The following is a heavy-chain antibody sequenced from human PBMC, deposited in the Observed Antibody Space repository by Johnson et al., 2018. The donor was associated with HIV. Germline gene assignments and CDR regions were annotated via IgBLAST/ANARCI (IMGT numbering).Heavy chain of an antibody. CDR3: AKGSDTCYYVSGDVFVI. Sequence: VQLVESGGGVVQPGRSLRLSCAATGFSLSSYAMHWVRQAPGKGLEWVSLIRWHGGDTYYADSVKGRFIISRDNTKESLYLQMNSLRPEDTALYFCAKGSDTCYYVSGDVFVILGQGTMVSVSS. V-gene: IGHV3-43D*03. CDR2: IRWHGGDT. J-gene: IGHJ3*02. CDR1: GFSLSSYA. D-gene: IGHD3-10*01.